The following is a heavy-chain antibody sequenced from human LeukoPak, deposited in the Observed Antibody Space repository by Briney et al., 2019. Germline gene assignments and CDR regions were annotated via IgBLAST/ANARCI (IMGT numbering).Heavy chain of an antibody. CDR1: GGSISSYY. CDR2: IYTSGST. D-gene: IGHD2-15*01. V-gene: IGHV4-4*07. CDR3: ARVRIDRGRGYYFDY. Sequence: SETLSLTCTVSGGSISSYYWSWIRQPAGKGLEWIGRIYTSGSTNYNPSLKSRVTMSVDTSKNQLSLKLSSVTAADTAVYYCARVRIDRGRGYYFDYWGQGTLVTVSS. J-gene: IGHJ4*02.